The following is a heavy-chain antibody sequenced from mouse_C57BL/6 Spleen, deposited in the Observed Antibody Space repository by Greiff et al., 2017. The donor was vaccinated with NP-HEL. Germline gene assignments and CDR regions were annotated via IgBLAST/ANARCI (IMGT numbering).Heavy chain of an antibody. CDR1: GYTFTDYN. J-gene: IGHJ1*03. CDR2: INPNNGGT. Sequence: EVQLQQSGPELVKPGASVKMSCKASGYTFTDYNMHWVKQSHGKSLEWIGYINPNNGGTSYNQKFKGKATLTVNKSSSTAYMELRSLTSEDSAVYYCARYGGHYYGSSYYWYFDVWGTGTTVTVSS. V-gene: IGHV1-22*01. D-gene: IGHD1-1*01. CDR3: ARYGGHYYGSSYYWYFDV.